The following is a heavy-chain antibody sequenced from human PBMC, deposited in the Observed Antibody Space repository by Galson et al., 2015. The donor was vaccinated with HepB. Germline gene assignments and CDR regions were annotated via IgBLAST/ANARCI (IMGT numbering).Heavy chain of an antibody. CDR1: GGTFSSYA. J-gene: IGHJ4*02. V-gene: IGHV1-69*13. D-gene: IGHD6-19*01. CDR2: IIPIFGTA. CDR3: ARQNHGRLERIAVGGLFDY. Sequence: SVKVSCKASGGTFSSYAISWVRQAPGQGLEWMGGIIPIFGTANYAQKFQGRVTITADESTSTAYMELSSLRSEDTAVYYCARQNHGRLERIAVGGLFDYWGQGTLVTVSS.